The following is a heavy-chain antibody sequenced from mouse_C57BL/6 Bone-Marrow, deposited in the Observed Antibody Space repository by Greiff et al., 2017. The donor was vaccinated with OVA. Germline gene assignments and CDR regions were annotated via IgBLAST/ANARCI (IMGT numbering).Heavy chain of an antibody. CDR1: GFNIKDDY. J-gene: IGHJ2*01. CDR2: IDPENGDT. V-gene: IGHV14-4*01. CDR3: TTYPHYYGSRIDY. D-gene: IGHD1-1*01. Sequence: VQLQQSGAELVRPGASVKLSCTASGFNIKDDYMHWVKQRPEQGLEWIGWIDPENGDTEYASKFQGKATITADTSSNTAYLQLSSLTSEDTAVYYCTTYPHYYGSRIDYWGQGTTLTVSS.